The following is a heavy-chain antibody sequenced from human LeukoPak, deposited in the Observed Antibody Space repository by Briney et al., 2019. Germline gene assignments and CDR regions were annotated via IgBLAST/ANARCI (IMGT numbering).Heavy chain of an antibody. D-gene: IGHD2-21*01. J-gene: IGHJ4*02. V-gene: IGHV1-3*01. CDR3: ARDDCGDTCYPGGY. CDR1: GYIFTKYV. Sequence: ASVKISCKASGYIFTKYVVHWVRQAPGQRPEWMGWIKAGNGDTKYSQNFQDRLTITRDTSASTVYMELSSLTSEDTALYYCARDDCGDTCYPGGYWGQGTLVTVSS. CDR2: IKAGNGDT.